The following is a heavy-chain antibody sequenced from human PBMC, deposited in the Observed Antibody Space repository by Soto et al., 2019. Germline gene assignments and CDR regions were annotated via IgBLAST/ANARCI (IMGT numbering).Heavy chain of an antibody. D-gene: IGHD5-12*01. CDR3: AKIPGGYSGYVQRKMTPHDVRNYYYYMDV. V-gene: IGHV3-23*01. J-gene: IGHJ6*03. Sequence: HPGGSLRLSCAASGFTFSSYAMSWVRQAPGKGLEWVSAISGSGGSTYYADSVKGRFTISRDNSKNTLYLQMNSLRAEDTAVYYCAKIPGGYSGYVQRKMTPHDVRNYYYYMDVWGKGTTVTVSS. CDR2: ISGSGGST. CDR1: GFTFSSYA.